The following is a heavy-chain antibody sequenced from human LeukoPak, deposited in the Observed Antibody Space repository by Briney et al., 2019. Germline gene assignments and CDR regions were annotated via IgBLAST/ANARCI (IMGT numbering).Heavy chain of an antibody. Sequence: PSETLSLTCTVSGGSISTYYWSWIRQPPGKGLEWIGYIYYTGSTNHNPSLKSRVTISVDTSKNQFSLKLSSVTAADTAVYYCARGCSGGSCYSPNFDYWGQGTLVTVSS. D-gene: IGHD2-15*01. CDR2: IYYTGST. V-gene: IGHV4-59*01. CDR3: ARGCSGGSCYSPNFDY. CDR1: GGSISTYY. J-gene: IGHJ4*02.